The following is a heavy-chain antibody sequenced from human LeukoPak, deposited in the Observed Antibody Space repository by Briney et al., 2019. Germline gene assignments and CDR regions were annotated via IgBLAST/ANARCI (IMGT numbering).Heavy chain of an antibody. CDR3: ASRATRGYYYYYYMDV. V-gene: IGHV4-39*01. CDR1: GGSISSSSYY. J-gene: IGHJ6*03. CDR2: IYYSGST. D-gene: IGHD2-15*01. Sequence: SETLSLTCTVSGGSISSSSYYWGWIRQPPGKGLEWIGSIYYSGSTYYNPSLKSRVTISVDTSKNQFSLKLSSVTAADTAAYYCASRATRGYYYYYYMDVWGKGTTVTVSS.